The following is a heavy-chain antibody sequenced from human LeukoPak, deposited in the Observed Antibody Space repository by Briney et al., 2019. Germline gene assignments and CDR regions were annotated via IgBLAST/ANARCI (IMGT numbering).Heavy chain of an antibody. V-gene: IGHV3-30*18. CDR1: GFTFSSYG. CDR3: AKSTKSGTTPLLDY. CDR2: ISYDGSNK. J-gene: IGHJ4*02. Sequence: GGSLRLSCAASGFTFSSYGMHWVRQAPGKGLEWVAVISYDGSNKYYADSVKGRFTISRDNSKNTLYLQMNSLRAEDAAVYYCAKSTKSGTTPLLDYWGQGTLVTVSS. D-gene: IGHD1-26*01.